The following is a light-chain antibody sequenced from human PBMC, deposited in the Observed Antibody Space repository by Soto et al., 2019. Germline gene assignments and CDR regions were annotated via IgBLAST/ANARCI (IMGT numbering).Light chain of an antibody. CDR3: SSFAGSRVLV. CDR1: SSDVGGYNY. Sequence: QSVLTQPPSASGSPGQSVAISCTGTSSDVGGYNYVSWYQQHPGKAPKLMIYEVNKRPSGVPDRFSGSKSGNTASLTVSGLQAEDEADYYCSSFAGSRVLVLGGGTKLTVL. J-gene: IGLJ2*01. CDR2: EVN. V-gene: IGLV2-8*01.